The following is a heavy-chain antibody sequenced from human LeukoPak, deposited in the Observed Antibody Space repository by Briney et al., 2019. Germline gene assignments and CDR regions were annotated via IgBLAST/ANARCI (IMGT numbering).Heavy chain of an antibody. CDR1: GFTFSTYT. J-gene: IGHJ4*02. CDR3: ARDGVGSTAFDY. V-gene: IGHV3-21*06. D-gene: IGHD1-26*01. CDR2: ISSTSNYI. Sequence: GRSLRLSCAASGFTFSTYTLNWVRQAPGRGLEWVSSISSTSNYIYYADSVKGRFTISRDNAKNSLYLQVNSLRAEDTAVYDCARDGVGSTAFDYWGQGSLVTVSS.